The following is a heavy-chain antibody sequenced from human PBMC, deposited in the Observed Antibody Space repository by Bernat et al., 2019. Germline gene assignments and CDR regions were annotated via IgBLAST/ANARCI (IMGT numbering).Heavy chain of an antibody. CDR2: INHSGST. J-gene: IGHJ5*02. D-gene: IGHD3-9*01. CDR3: ARAPAGVADFAWLLYDSWFDP. Sequence: QVQLQQWGAGLLKPSETLSLTCAVYGGSFSGYYWSWIRQPPGKGLEWIGEINHSGSTNYNPPLKSRVTISVDTSKNQFSLKLSSVTAADTAVYYCARAPAGVADFAWLLYDSWFDPWGQGTLVTVSS. V-gene: IGHV4-34*01. CDR1: GGSFSGYY.